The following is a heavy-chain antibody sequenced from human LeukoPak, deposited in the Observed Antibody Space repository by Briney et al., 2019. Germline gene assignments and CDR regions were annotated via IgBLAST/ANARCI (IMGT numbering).Heavy chain of an antibody. CDR2: IWYDGSNK. J-gene: IGHJ4*02. CDR3: AKGGDIVVVVAATRFDY. D-gene: IGHD2-15*01. CDR1: GFTFSSYG. Sequence: PGGSLRLSCAASGFTFSSYGMHWFRQAPGKGLEWVAVIWYDGSNKYYADSVEGRFTISRDNSKNTLYLQMNSLRAEDTAVYYCAKGGDIVVVVAATRFDYWGQGTLVTVSS. V-gene: IGHV3-33*06.